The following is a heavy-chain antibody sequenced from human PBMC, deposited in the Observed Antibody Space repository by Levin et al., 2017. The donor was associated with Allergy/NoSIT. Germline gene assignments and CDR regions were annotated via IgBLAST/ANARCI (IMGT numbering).Heavy chain of an antibody. CDR3: AKADSRSWYWELDY. J-gene: IGHJ4*02. D-gene: IGHD6-13*01. CDR1: GFSFDDYA. Sequence: GGSLRLSCAASGFSFDDYAMHWVRQAPGKGLEWVSGISWNSGSIGYGDSVRGRFTISRDNAKNSLYLQMNSLRPEDTALYYCAKADSRSWYWELDYWGQGTLVTVSS. V-gene: IGHV3-9*01. CDR2: ISWNSGSI.